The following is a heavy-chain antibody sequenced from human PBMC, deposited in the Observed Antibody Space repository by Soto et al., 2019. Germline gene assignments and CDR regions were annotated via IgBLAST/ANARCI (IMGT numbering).Heavy chain of an antibody. CDR3: ARADNTMVRGAKPFDY. V-gene: IGHV4-31*03. CDR2: IYYSGST. J-gene: IGHJ4*02. Sequence: SETLSLTCTVSGGSISSGGYHWSWIRQHPGKGLEWIGYIYYSGSTYYNPSLKSRVTISVDTSKNQFSLKLSSVTAADTAVYYCARADNTMVRGAKPFDYWGQGTLVTVSS. CDR1: GGSISSGGYH. D-gene: IGHD3-10*01.